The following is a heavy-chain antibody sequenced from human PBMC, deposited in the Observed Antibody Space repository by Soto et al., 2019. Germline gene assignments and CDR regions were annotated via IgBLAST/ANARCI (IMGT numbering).Heavy chain of an antibody. CDR3: ARLEKDIVLMVYANGEYFQH. D-gene: IGHD2-8*01. CDR1: GYTFTSYA. V-gene: IGHV1-8*03. CDR2: INADNGNT. Sequence: VSAKVCCKASGYTFTSYAMHWVRQETGQRLEWMGWINADNGNTGYAQKFQGRVTITADNSISTAYMELSSLRSEDTAVYYCARLEKDIVLMVYANGEYFQHWGQGTLVTVSS. J-gene: IGHJ1*01.